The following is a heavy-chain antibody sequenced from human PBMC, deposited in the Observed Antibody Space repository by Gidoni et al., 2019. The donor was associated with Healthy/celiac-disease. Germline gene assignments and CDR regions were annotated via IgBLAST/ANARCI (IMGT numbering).Heavy chain of an antibody. CDR1: GYTLTDLS. Sequence: QVQLVQSGAEVKKPGASVKVSCQVSGYTLTDLSMHRVRQAPGKGLEWMGGFDPEDGETIYAQKFQGRVTMTEDTSTDTAYMELSSLRSEDTAVYYCATARIEWELLNNYYYYYGMDVWGQGTTVTVSS. V-gene: IGHV1-24*01. CDR3: ATARIEWELLNNYYYYYGMDV. D-gene: IGHD1-26*01. CDR2: FDPEDGET. J-gene: IGHJ6*02.